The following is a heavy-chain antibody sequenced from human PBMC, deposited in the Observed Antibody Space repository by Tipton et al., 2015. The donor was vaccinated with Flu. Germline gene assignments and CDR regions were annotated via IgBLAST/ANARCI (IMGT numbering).Heavy chain of an antibody. J-gene: IGHJ5*01. Sequence: LRLSCSVSGDAIRSDYLWGWIRQPPGRGLEWIGNVFRSGGGYLNPSLKSRVAISIDTSRNQFSLKLTSLTAADTAVYFCVRRDYSNYVSDPKNWFDSWGQGTLVTVSS. D-gene: IGHD4-11*01. V-gene: IGHV4-38-2*01. CDR1: GDAIRSDYL. CDR2: VFRSGGG. CDR3: VRRDYSNYVSDPKNWFDS.